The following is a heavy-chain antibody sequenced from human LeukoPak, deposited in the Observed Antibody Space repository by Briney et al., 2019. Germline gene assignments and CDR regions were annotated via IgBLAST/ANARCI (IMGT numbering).Heavy chain of an antibody. J-gene: IGHJ5*02. CDR1: GFTFSNTW. D-gene: IGHD3-10*01. Sequence: PGGSLRLSCAASGFTFSNTWMHWVRQAPGKGLEWVSVIYSGGSTFYADSVKGRFTISRDNSKNTLYLQMNSLRAEDTAVYYCARHYYGSGSYYNNWFDPWGQGTLVTVSS. CDR2: IYSGGST. V-gene: IGHV3-66*04. CDR3: ARHYYGSGSYYNNWFDP.